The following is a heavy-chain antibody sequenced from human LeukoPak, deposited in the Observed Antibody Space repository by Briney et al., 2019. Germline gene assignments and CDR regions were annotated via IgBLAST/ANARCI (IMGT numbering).Heavy chain of an antibody. V-gene: IGHV3-66*01. J-gene: IGHJ4*02. CDR2: IYSGGST. CDR1: GFTVGINH. CDR3: ARVYSSGGFDC. D-gene: IGHD6-25*01. Sequence: GGSLRLSCAASGFTVGINHMIWVRQAPGKGLEWVSVIYSGGSTDYTDSVKGRFTVSRDNSKNTVYLQMNSLRAEDTAVYYCARVYSSGGFDCWGQGTLVTVSS.